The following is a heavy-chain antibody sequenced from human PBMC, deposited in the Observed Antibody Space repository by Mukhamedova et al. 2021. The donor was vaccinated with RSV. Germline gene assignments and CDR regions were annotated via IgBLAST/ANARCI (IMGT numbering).Heavy chain of an antibody. V-gene: IGHV5-51*01. D-gene: IGHD2-2*01. Sequence: VRQMPGKGLEWMGIIYPGDSDTRYSPSFQGQVTISADKSISTAYLQWSSLKASDTAMYYCASPREAAAIVGCAFDIWGQGTMVT. CDR2: IYPGDSDT. CDR3: ASPREAAAIVGCAFDI. J-gene: IGHJ3*02.